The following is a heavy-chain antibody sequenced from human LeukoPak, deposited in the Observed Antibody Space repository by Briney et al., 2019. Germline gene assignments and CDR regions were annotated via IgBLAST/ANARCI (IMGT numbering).Heavy chain of an antibody. V-gene: IGHV4-34*01. CDR3: ARHGDWYFAL. Sequence: NPSETLSLTCAVSGGSVFGYYWSWIRQPPGKGLEWIGEIHHGGRSKYHPALKSRVTISVDTPNNQFSLKLTSMTAADTAVYNCARHGDWYFALWGPGTLVTVSS. CDR2: IHHGGRS. D-gene: IGHD3-10*01. J-gene: IGHJ2*01. CDR1: GGSVFGYY.